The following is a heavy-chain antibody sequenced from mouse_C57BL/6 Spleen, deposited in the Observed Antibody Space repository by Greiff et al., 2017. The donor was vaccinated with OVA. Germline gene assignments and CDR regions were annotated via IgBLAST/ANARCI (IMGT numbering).Heavy chain of an antibody. J-gene: IGHJ1*03. CDR1: GYSITSGYY. V-gene: IGHV3-6*01. CDR2: ISYDGSN. Sequence: ESGPGLVKPSQSLSLTCSVTGYSITSGYYWNWIRQFPGNKLEWMGYISYDGSNNYNPSLKNRISITRDTSKNQFFLKLNSVTTEDTATYYCARDVERYFDVWGTGTTVTVSS. CDR3: ARDVERYFDV.